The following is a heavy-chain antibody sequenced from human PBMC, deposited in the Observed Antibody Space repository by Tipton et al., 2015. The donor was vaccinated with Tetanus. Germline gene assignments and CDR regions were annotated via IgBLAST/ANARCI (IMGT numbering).Heavy chain of an antibody. CDR3: ARDSSSWGRN. D-gene: IGHD6-13*01. V-gene: IGHV3-48*01. CDR2: ISSSSRTI. Sequence: SLRLSCAASGFTFSSYSMNWVRQAPGKGLEWISYISSSSRTIYYADSVKGRFTISRDNSKNTLYLQMNSLRAEDTAVYYCARDSSSWGRNWGQGTLVTVSS. CDR1: GFTFSSYS. J-gene: IGHJ4*02.